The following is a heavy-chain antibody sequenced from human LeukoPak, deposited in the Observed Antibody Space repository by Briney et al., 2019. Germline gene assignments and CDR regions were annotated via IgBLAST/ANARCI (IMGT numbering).Heavy chain of an antibody. J-gene: IGHJ4*02. CDR2: ISPGGDII. V-gene: IGHV3-11*04. CDR1: GFIFSDYH. Sequence: PGGSLRLSCAASGFIFSDYHMNWIRQAPGKGLEWVSYISPGGDIIYYADSVKGRFTISRDNAKNSLSLQLNSLRAEDTGIYYCARAEIRNAFFFDGWGQGTLVTVSS. D-gene: IGHD3-3*01. CDR3: ARAEIRNAFFFDG.